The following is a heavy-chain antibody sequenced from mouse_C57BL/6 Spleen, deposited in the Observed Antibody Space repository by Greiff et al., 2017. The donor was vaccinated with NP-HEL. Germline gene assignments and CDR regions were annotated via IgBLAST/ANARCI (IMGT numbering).Heavy chain of an antibody. J-gene: IGHJ4*01. CDR2: IYPGGGYT. CDR1: GYTFTNYW. Sequence: QVQLQQSGAELVRPGTSVKMSCKASGYTFTNYWIGWAKQRPGHGLEWIGDIYPGGGYTNYNEKFKGKATLTADKSSSTAYMQFSSLTSEDSAIYYCARITTVVATPYCAMDYWGQGTSVTVSS. CDR3: ARITTVVATPYCAMDY. V-gene: IGHV1-63*01. D-gene: IGHD1-1*01.